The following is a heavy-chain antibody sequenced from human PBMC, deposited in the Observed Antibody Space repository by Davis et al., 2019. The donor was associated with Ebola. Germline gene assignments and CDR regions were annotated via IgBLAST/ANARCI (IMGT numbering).Heavy chain of an antibody. D-gene: IGHD3-16*02. CDR2: IYWDDDK. CDR1: GFSLSTSGVG. CDR3: AHRKVAYYDYIWGSYPDAFDI. J-gene: IGHJ3*02. Sequence: SGPTLVKPTQTLTPTCTFSGFSLSTSGVGVGWIRQPPGKALEWLALIYWDDDKRYSPSLKSRLTITKDTSKNQVVLTMTNMDPVDTATYYCAHRKVAYYDYIWGSYPDAFDIWGQGTMVTVSS. V-gene: IGHV2-5*02.